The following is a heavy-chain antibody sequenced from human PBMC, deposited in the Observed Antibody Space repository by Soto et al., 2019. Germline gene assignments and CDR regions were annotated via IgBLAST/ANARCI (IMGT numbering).Heavy chain of an antibody. J-gene: IGHJ6*02. Sequence: EVQLVQSGAEVKKPGESLKISCKGSGYSFTSYWIGWVRQMPGKGLEWMGIIYPGDSDTRYSPSFQGQVTISADKSISTAYLAWSCLKASDTAMYYCARLDIVVVPAAGRTYYYYYGMDVWGQGTTVTVSS. CDR1: GYSFTSYW. V-gene: IGHV5-51*03. CDR2: IYPGDSDT. D-gene: IGHD2-2*01. CDR3: ARLDIVVVPAAGRTYYYYYGMDV.